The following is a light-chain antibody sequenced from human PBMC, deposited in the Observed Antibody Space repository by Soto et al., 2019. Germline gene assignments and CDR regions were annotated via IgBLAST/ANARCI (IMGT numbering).Light chain of an antibody. CDR2: VNSDGSH. V-gene: IGLV4-69*01. CDR1: SGHSTYA. J-gene: IGLJ3*02. Sequence: QSVLTQSPSASASLGASVKLTCTLSSGHSTYAIVWHQQQPEKGPRYLMKVNSDGSHTKGDGIPDRFSGSSSGAERYLTISSLQSEDEADYYCQTWGTGTWIFGGGTKVTVL. CDR3: QTWGTGTWI.